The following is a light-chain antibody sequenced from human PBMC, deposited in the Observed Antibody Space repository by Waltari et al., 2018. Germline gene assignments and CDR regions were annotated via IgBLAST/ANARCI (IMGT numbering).Light chain of an antibody. CDR2: EDI. CDR3: CSYAPTNSYV. Sequence: QSALTQPASVSGSPGQTITLSCPGTSSDVWTYNLVSWYQQHPGKAPTLMIYEDIKRPSGVSHRFSGSKSGNTASLTISGLQAEDEADYYCCSYAPTNSYVFGTGTKVTVL. J-gene: IGLJ1*01. V-gene: IGLV2-23*01. CDR1: SSDVWTYNL.